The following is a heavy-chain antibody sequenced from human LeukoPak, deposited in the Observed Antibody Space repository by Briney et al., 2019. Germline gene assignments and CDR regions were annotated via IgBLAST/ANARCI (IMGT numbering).Heavy chain of an antibody. CDR1: GGSISSYY. CDR2: IYYSGST. J-gene: IGHJ3*02. V-gene: IGHV4-59*08. Sequence: PSETLSLTCTVSGGSISSYYWSWIRQPPGKGLEWIGYIYYSGSTNYNPSLKSRVTISVDTSKNQFSLKLSSVTAADTAVYYCASSDTSRDAFDIWGQGTMVTVSS. CDR3: ASSDTSRDAFDI. D-gene: IGHD6-13*01.